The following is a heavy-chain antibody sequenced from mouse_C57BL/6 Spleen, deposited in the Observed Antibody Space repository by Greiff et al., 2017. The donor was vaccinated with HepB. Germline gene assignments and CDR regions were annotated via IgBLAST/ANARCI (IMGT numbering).Heavy chain of an antibody. CDR1: GFSLTSYG. Sequence: QVQLKESGPGLVQPSQSLSITCTVSGFSLTSYGVHWVRQSPGKGLEWLGVIWSGGSTDYNAAFISRLSISKDNSKSQVFFKMNSLQADDTAIYYCARAGVYYGSSGAMDYWGQGTSVTVSS. V-gene: IGHV2-2*01. CDR2: IWSGGST. D-gene: IGHD1-1*01. J-gene: IGHJ4*01. CDR3: ARAGVYYGSSGAMDY.